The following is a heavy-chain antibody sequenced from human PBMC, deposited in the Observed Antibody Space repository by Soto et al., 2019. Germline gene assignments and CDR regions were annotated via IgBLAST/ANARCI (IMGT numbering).Heavy chain of an antibody. CDR3: ARQNRHVGNYYHGRTGYSRDSLDI. D-gene: IGHD3-9*01. CDR1: GYSFSTYW. J-gene: IGHJ3*02. CDR2: IYPGDSDA. V-gene: IGHV5-51*01. Sequence: PGESLKISCQGSGYSFSTYWIGWVRQMPGKGLEWMGIIYPGDSDARYSPSFQGQVTFSADKSINTAYLHWSSLEASDSATYFCARQNRHVGNYYHGRTGYSRDSLDIWGQGTKVTVSS.